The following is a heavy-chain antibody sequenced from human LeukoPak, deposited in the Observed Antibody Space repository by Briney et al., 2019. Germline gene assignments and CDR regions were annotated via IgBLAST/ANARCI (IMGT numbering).Heavy chain of an antibody. CDR1: GFTFSVYW. D-gene: IGHD2-2*01. Sequence: GGSLRLSCAASGFTFSVYWMTWVRQAPGKGLEWVANIKQDGSEKYYVDSVKGRFTISRDNAKNSLYLQVNSLRVEDTAVSYCARGRNCTGTSCSISFYYYMDVWGKGTTVTVSS. J-gene: IGHJ6*03. CDR2: IKQDGSEK. CDR3: ARGRNCTGTSCSISFYYYMDV. V-gene: IGHV3-7*01.